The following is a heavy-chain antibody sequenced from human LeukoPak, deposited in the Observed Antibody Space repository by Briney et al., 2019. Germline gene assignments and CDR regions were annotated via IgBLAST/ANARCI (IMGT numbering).Heavy chain of an antibody. CDR3: ARGDTMIDD. CDR1: GFTFSSYA. J-gene: IGHJ4*02. D-gene: IGHD3-22*01. CDR2: ISYDGSNK. V-gene: IGHV3-30*04. Sequence: GRSLRLSCAASGFTFSSYAMHWVRRAPGKGLEWVAVISYDGSNKYYADSVKGRFTISRDNSKNTLYLQMNSLRAEDTAVYYCARGDTMIDDWGQGTLVTVSS.